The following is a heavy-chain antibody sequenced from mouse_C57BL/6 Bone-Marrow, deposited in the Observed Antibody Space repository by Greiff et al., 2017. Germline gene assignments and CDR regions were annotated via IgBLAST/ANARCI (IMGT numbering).Heavy chain of an antibody. D-gene: IGHD1-1*01. V-gene: IGHV3-6*01. Sequence: EVQLQESGPGLVKPSQSLSLTCSVTGYSITRGYYWNWIRQFPGNKLEWMGYISYDGSNNYNPSLKNRISITRDTSKNQFFLKLNSVTTEDTATYYCARKGYYGSSYYFDYWGQGTTLTASS. J-gene: IGHJ2*01. CDR2: ISYDGSN. CDR3: ARKGYYGSSYYFDY. CDR1: GYSITRGYY.